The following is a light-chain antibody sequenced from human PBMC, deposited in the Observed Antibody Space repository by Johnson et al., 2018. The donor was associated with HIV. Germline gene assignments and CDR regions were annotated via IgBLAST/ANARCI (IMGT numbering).Light chain of an antibody. CDR1: SSNIGNNY. Sequence: QSVLTQPPSVSAAPGQKVIISCSGSSSNIGNNYVSWYQQLPGTAPKLLIYENNKRPSGIPDRFSGSKSGTSATLGITGLQTGDEADYYCGTWDSSLSAYVFGTGTTVPVL. CDR3: GTWDSSLSAYV. J-gene: IGLJ1*01. V-gene: IGLV1-51*02. CDR2: ENN.